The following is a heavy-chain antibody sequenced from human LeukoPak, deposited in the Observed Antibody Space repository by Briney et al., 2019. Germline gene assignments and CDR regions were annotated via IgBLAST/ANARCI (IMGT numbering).Heavy chain of an antibody. J-gene: IGHJ4*02. CDR2: MNQDETEK. CDR3: ATGFGSDY. V-gene: IGHV3-7*01. D-gene: IGHD1-26*01. Sequence: PGGPLRLSCAASGFTFSSNWMTWVRQAQGKGLEWVANMNQDETEKYYLDSVKGRFTISRDNAKKSLYLQMNSLRAEDTAVYYCATGFGSDYWGQGTLVTVSS. CDR1: GFTFSSNW.